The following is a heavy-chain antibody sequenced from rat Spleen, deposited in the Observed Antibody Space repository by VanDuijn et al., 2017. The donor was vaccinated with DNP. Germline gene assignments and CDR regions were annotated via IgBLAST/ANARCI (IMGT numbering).Heavy chain of an antibody. CDR3: ANLGATRFAY. D-gene: IGHD1-10*01. V-gene: IGHV5-20*01. CDR1: GFSFRDYY. Sequence: EVQLVESGEGLVQPGGSLKLSCAASGFSFRDYYMAWVRQAPTKGLEWVAYIRYDGGTAYYGDSVKGRFTISRDNAKSTLSLQMNSLRSEDTATYYCANLGATRFAYWGQGTLVTVSS. J-gene: IGHJ3*01. CDR2: IRYDGGTA.